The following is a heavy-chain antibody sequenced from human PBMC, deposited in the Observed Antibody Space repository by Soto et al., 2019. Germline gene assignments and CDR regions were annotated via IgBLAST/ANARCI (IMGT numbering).Heavy chain of an antibody. D-gene: IGHD6-6*01. CDR1: GFTLSSYA. CDR2: ISNDGSSQ. CDR3: AIYAVAARRAEYFQH. V-gene: IGHV3-30*03. J-gene: IGHJ1*01. Sequence: GGSLRLSCAASGFTLSSYAMSWVRQTPGKGPEWVAVISNDGSSQYYADSVKGRFTISRDNAKNSLYLQMNSLRAEDTAVYYCAIYAVAARRAEYFQHWGQRTPVTVS.